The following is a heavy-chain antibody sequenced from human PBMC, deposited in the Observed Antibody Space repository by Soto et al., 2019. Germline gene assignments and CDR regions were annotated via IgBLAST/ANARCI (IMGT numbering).Heavy chain of an antibody. V-gene: IGHV4-31*03. CDR3: ARAPASHRNGMDV. CDR2: IYYSGRT. J-gene: IGHJ6*02. CDR1: GGSISSGGYY. Sequence: SETLSLTCTVSGGSISSGGYYWSWIRQPPGKGLEWIGNIYYSGRTYYNPSLKSRVTISIDTSKNQFSLRLSSVTAADTAVYYCARAPASHRNGMDVWGQGTTVTVSS. D-gene: IGHD2-2*01.